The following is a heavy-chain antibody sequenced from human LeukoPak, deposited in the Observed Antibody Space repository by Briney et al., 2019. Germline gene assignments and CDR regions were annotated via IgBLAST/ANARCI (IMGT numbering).Heavy chain of an antibody. V-gene: IGHV4-59*01. J-gene: IGHJ4*02. CDR1: GGSISSYH. Sequence: SETLSLTCTLSGGSISSYHWSWIRQPPGKGLEWIGYISYSGSTNYNPSLKSRVTISVDTSKNQFSLKLRSVTAADTAVYYCASGRKYSATSDYWGQGTLVTVSS. CDR3: ASGRKYSATSDY. CDR2: ISYSGST. D-gene: IGHD5-12*01.